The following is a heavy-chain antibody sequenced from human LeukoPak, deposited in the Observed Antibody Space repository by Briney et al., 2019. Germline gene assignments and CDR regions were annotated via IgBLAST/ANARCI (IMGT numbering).Heavy chain of an antibody. V-gene: IGHV3-64D*09. J-gene: IGHJ5*01. Sequence: GGSLRLSCSASGSTFSTDTMYWVRQAPGKGLEYVSGMTGDGGSIEYADSVKGRFTISRENSKNTVYLQMSGLRTEDTAVYFCARRSGGFESWGQGTLVTVSS. CDR2: MTGDGGSI. D-gene: IGHD1-26*01. CDR1: GSTFSTDT. CDR3: ARRSGGFES.